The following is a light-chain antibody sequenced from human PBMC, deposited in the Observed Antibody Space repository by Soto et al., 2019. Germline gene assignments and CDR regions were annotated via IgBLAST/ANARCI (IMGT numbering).Light chain of an antibody. CDR2: AAS. CDR1: QNINSY. CDR3: QQSFSILWT. V-gene: IGKV1-39*01. J-gene: IGKJ1*01. Sequence: DIQVTQSPSSLSASVGDRVTITCRASQNINSYLIWYQQKPGKAPKVLIYAASSLQSGVPSRFSGSGSGTDFTLTISSLQPEDFGTYYCQQSFSILWTFGQGTKVDIK.